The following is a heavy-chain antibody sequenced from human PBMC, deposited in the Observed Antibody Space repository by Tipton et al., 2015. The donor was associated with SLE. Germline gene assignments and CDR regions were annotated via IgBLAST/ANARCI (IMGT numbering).Heavy chain of an antibody. CDR3: ASVNYYGSGILDY. V-gene: IGHV5-10-1*01. CDR2: IDPSDSYT. Sequence: QLVQSGAEVKQPGESLRISCRGSGYSFTSYWISWVRQMPGKGLEWMGKIDPSDSYTNYSPSFQGHVTISADKSISTAYLQWSSLKASDTAMYYCASVNYYGSGILDYWGQGTLVTVSS. J-gene: IGHJ4*02. D-gene: IGHD3-10*01. CDR1: GYSFTSYW.